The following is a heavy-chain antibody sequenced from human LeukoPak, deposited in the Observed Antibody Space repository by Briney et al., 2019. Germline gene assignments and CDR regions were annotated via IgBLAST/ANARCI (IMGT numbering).Heavy chain of an antibody. V-gene: IGHV1-18*01. D-gene: IGHD1-26*01. J-gene: IGHJ3*02. CDR3: AKDWEPVLAGGYLSNDAFDI. CDR1: GYTFTSYG. CDR2: ISAYNGNT. Sequence: GASVKVSCKASGYTFTSYGISRVRQAPGQGLEWMVWISAYNGNTNYAQKLQGRVTMTTDTSTSTAYMELRSLRSDDTAVYYCAKDWEPVLAGGYLSNDAFDIWGQGTMVTVSS.